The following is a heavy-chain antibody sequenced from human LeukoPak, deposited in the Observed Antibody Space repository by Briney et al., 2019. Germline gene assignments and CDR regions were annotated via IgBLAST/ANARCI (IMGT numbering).Heavy chain of an antibody. CDR3: ARYGSGYYSSTSYYSDGMDV. J-gene: IGHJ6*02. D-gene: IGHD2-2*03. V-gene: IGHV3-21*05. CDR1: GFTFSIYS. CDR2: IGGTHSYI. Sequence: GGSLRLSCAASGFTFSIYSMNWVRQAPGKGLEWVSYIGGTHSYIYYADSVKGRFTISRDNAKNSLYLQMNSLRGEDTAVYYCARYGSGYYSSTSYYSDGMDVWGQGTTVTVSS.